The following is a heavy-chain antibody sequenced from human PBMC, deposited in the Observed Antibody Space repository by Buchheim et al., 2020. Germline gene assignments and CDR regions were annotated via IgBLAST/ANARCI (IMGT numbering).Heavy chain of an antibody. Sequence: EVQLVESGGGLVQPGGSLRLSCAASGFTFSSYEMNWVRQAPGKGLEWVSYISSSGSTIYYADSVKGRFTISREHAKNSLYLQMNSLRAEDTAVYYCARLQLISGSYFSYYYYGMDVWGQGTT. J-gene: IGHJ6*02. CDR1: GFTFSSYE. CDR2: ISSSGSTI. CDR3: ARLQLISGSYFSYYYYGMDV. V-gene: IGHV3-48*03. D-gene: IGHD1-26*01.